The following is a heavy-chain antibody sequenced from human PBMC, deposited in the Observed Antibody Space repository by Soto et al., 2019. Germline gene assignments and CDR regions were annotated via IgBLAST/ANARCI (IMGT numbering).Heavy chain of an antibody. CDR3: ARGGYCSSTSCYSPTRPNDS. CDR2: INPSGGST. J-gene: IGHJ4*02. Sequence: ASVKVSCKASGYTFTSYYMHWVRQAPGQGLEWMGIINPSGGSTSYAQKFQGRVTMTRDTSTSTVYMELSSLRSEDTAVYYCARGGYCSSTSCYSPTRPNDSWGQGTLVTVSS. V-gene: IGHV1-46*01. CDR1: GYTFTSYY. D-gene: IGHD2-2*01.